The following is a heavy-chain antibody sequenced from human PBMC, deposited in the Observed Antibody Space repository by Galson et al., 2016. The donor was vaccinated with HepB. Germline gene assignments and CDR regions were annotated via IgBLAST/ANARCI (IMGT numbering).Heavy chain of an antibody. CDR3: ISESWVN. CDR1: GGSIISNNW. D-gene: IGHD3-10*01. Sequence: SETLSLTCAVSGGSIISNNWCSWVRQPPGKGLEWIGEIYLSGRTSYNTSLMSRLSISMDKSQKQFSLTLTSVTAPDTAVYYCISESWVNWGQGVLVTVSS. J-gene: IGHJ4*02. V-gene: IGHV4-4*02. CDR2: IYLSGRT.